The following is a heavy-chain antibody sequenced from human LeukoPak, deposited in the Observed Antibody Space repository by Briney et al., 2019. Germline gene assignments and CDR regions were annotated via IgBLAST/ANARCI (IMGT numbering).Heavy chain of an antibody. V-gene: IGHV3-7*04. CDR1: GFKFNSYW. J-gene: IGHJ4*02. CDR2: IKQDGSDI. CDR3: ARARYGSGGYFFDF. D-gene: IGHD3-10*01. Sequence: PGGSLRLSCAAPGFKFNSYWMSWGRQAPGKGLECVANIKQDGSDIYFVDSVKGRFTISRDNAKNSLYLQMNSLRGEDTAVYYCARARYGSGGYFFDFWGQGTLVTVSS.